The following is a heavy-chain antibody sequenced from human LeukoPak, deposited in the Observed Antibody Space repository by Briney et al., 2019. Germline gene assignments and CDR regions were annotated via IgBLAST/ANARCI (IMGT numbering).Heavy chain of an antibody. CDR3: AKGGIPTGPYYYFYYMDV. CDR2: INSDGSTT. V-gene: IGHV3-74*01. CDR1: GFSLSSYW. D-gene: IGHD3/OR15-3a*01. Sequence: GGSLRLSCAASGFSLSSYWMHWVRRAPGKGLVWVSRINSDGSTTNYADSVKGRFTIPRDNAKNTVYLQMDSLRPEDTAVYHCAKGGIPTGPYYYFYYMDVWGNGTTVTVSS. J-gene: IGHJ6*03.